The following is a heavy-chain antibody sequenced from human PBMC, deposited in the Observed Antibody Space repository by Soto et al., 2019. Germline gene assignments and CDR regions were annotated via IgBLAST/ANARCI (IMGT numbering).Heavy chain of an antibody. CDR2: IYYSGST. CDR1: GGSVSSGSYY. V-gene: IGHV4-61*01. CDR3: ARDWTSYPGSYTNWFDP. D-gene: IGHD3-10*01. Sequence: KASETLSLTCTVSGGSVSSGSYYWSWIRQPPGKGLEWIGYIYYSGSTNYNPSLKSRVTISVDTSKNQFSLKLSSVTAADTAVYYCARDWTSYPGSYTNWFDPWGQGTLVTVSS. J-gene: IGHJ5*02.